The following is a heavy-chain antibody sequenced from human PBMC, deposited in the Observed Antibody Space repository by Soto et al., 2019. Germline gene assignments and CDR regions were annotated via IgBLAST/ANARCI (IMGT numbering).Heavy chain of an antibody. J-gene: IGHJ4*02. Sequence: QVQLVQSGAEVKKPGSSVKVSCKASGDTFNFYTINWVRQAPGLGLEWMGRFNPILSFSNSALKFQGRVTLTADKSTGAAYMVLSSLRSEDTAIYYCATSFGSGSRAFDYWGQGALVTVSS. CDR2: FNPILSFS. D-gene: IGHD3-10*01. V-gene: IGHV1-69*02. CDR1: GDTFNFYT. CDR3: ATSFGSGSRAFDY.